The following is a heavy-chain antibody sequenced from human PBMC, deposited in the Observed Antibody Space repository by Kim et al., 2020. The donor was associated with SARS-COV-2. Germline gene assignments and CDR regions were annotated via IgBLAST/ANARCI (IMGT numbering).Heavy chain of an antibody. D-gene: IGHD1-26*01. V-gene: IGHV4-38-2*02. CDR1: GYSISSGYY. CDR3: ARTVGATDRNDY. J-gene: IGHJ4*02. CDR2: IYHSGST. Sequence: SETLSLTCTVSGYSISSGYYWGWIRQPPGKGLEWIGSIYHSGSTYYNPSLKSRVTISVDTSKNQFSLKLSSVTAADTAVYYCARTVGATDRNDYWGQGTLVTVSS.